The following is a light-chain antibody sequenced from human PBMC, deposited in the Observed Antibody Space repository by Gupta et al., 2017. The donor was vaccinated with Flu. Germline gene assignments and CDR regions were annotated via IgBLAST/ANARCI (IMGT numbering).Light chain of an antibody. CDR1: DRDVGYYDY. J-gene: IGLJ1*01. CDR2: GVT. V-gene: IGLV2-11*01. Sequence: SALTQPRSVSASPGHSVTISFTVTDRDVGYYDYVSWYPQHAGNAPKLMIYGVTKRPSGVPDRFAGSKSGNTASLTIFGLEEEDEGDYYGCSDAGSYTYVFGTGTKVTVL. CDR3: CSDAGSYTYV.